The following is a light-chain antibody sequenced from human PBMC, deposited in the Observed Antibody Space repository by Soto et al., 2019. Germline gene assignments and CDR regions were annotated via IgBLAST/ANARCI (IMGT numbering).Light chain of an antibody. CDR3: TSWTTSTTMI. CDR1: SSDIGAYNY. CDR2: DGN. Sequence: QSVLTQPASVSGSPGQSITISCTGTSSDIGAYNYVSWYQQHPGKAPKLMIYDGNIRPSGVSNRFSGSKSGNTASLTISGLQAEDEADYYCTSWTTSTTMIFGGGTKLTVL. J-gene: IGLJ2*01. V-gene: IGLV2-14*03.